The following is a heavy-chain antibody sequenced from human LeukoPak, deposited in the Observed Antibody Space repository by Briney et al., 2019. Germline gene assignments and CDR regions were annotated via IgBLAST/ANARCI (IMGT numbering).Heavy chain of an antibody. J-gene: IGHJ6*03. V-gene: IGHV3-48*01. CDR1: GFTFSSYS. CDR2: ISSSSSTI. CDR3: ASTRDFWSGPRPPAPRNYYMDV. D-gene: IGHD3-3*01. Sequence: PGGSLRLSCAASGFTFSSYSMNWVRQAPGKGLEWVSYISSSSSTIYYADSVKGRFTISRDNAKNSLYLQMNSLRAEDTAVYYCASTRDFWSGPRPPAPRNYYMDVWGKGTTVTVSS.